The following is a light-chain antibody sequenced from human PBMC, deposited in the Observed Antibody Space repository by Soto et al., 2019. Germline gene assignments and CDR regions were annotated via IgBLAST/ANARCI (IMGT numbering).Light chain of an antibody. Sequence: EIVLTQSPATLSLSPGERATLSCRASPSVTNFLAWYQQKPGLAPRLLIYGAFNRATGIPARFSGSGSGTDFTLTISSLEPEDSAVYYCQQRNVWPPVTFGQGTRLEIK. J-gene: IGKJ5*01. CDR1: PSVTNF. CDR3: QQRNVWPPVT. CDR2: GAF. V-gene: IGKV3-11*01.